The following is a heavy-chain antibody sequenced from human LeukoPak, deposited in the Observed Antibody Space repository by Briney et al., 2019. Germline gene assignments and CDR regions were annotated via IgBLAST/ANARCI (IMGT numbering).Heavy chain of an antibody. CDR3: AKEGRSLQTY. D-gene: IGHD5-24*01. CDR2: IKEDGTET. CDR1: GFTFSSYG. V-gene: IGHV3-7*03. Sequence: GGSLRLSCAASGFTFSSYGMHWVRQAPGKGLEWVANIKEDGTETYYVDSVKSRFTISRDNAKNSLYLQMNSLRVEDTAVYYCAKEGRSLQTYWGQGTLVTVSS. J-gene: IGHJ4*02.